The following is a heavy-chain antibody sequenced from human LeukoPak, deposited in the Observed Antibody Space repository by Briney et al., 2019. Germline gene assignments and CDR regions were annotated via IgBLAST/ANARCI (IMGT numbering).Heavy chain of an antibody. Sequence: EGSLSLSCAASGFTFTSYWMHWVRQAPGKGLVWVSRINTDGSSTSYADSVKGPFTISRDNAKNTLYLQMNSLRAEDTAVYYCARDTYDSSGYYYGPFDYWGQGTLVTVSS. V-gene: IGHV3-74*01. CDR2: INTDGSST. D-gene: IGHD3-22*01. J-gene: IGHJ4*02. CDR1: GFTFTSYW. CDR3: ARDTYDSSGYYYGPFDY.